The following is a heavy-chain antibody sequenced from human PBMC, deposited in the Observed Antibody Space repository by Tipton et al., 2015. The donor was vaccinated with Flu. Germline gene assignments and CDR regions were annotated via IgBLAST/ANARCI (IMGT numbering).Heavy chain of an antibody. Sequence: LSLTCTVSSGSIRSTNYFCAWIRQPPGKRLELIGSIYPSGTTYYNTSLKSRFTISVDTSKSQFSLMLRSVTAADTAVYYCARLSYYDVDLKNFYFDYWGQGALVTVSS. CDR3: ARLSYYDVDLKNFYFDY. CDR1: SGSIRSTNYF. V-gene: IGHV4-39*01. D-gene: IGHD3-10*02. J-gene: IGHJ4*02. CDR2: IYPSGTT.